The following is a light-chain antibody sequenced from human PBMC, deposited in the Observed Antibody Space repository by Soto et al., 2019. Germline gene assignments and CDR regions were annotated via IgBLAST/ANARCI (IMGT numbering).Light chain of an antibody. J-gene: IGKJ1*01. CDR3: QPYNNLPPT. V-gene: IGKV3-15*01. CDR2: SSS. CDR1: QRISTN. Sequence: DIEMTQSPPILSVSPGEGATLSCRASQRISTNLAWYQHIPGQAPRLLIVSSSRRPTDVPARFSGSGSGTDFTITISSLQSEDSAFYYCQPYNNLPPTFGQGTKVEVK.